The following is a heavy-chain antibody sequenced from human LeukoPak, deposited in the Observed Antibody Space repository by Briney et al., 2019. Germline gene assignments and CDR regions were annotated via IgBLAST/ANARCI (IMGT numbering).Heavy chain of an antibody. CDR3: TREGSTSWHFDY. CDR1: GFTFSSYG. CDR2: IWYDGSNK. D-gene: IGHD2-2*01. J-gene: IGHJ4*02. V-gene: IGHV3-33*08. Sequence: QPGGSLRLSCAASGFTFSSYGMHWVRQAPGKGLEWVAVIWYDGSNKYYADSVKGRFTISRDNSKNTLYLQMNSLRAEDTAVYYCTREGSTSWHFDYWGQGTLVTVSS.